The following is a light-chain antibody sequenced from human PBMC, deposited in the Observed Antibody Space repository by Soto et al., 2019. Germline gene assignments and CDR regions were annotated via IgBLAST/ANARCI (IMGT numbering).Light chain of an antibody. Sequence: EMVGTQSPATLSVSPGERATLSCRASQDVSSNLAWYQQKPGQAPSLLIYGASTRATGTPARFSGSGSGAEFTLTINSLQSEDFAVYYCQPYNNWPLTFGGGTKVDI. J-gene: IGKJ4*01. CDR3: QPYNNWPLT. V-gene: IGKV3-15*01. CDR2: GAS. CDR1: QDVSSN.